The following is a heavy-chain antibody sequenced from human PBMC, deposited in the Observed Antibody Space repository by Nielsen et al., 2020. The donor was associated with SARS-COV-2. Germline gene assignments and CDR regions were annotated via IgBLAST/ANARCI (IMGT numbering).Heavy chain of an antibody. Sequence: ASVKVSCKASGYTFTSYGISWVRQAPGQGLEWMGWISAYNGNTNYAQKLQGRVTMTTDTSTSTAYMELRSLGSDDTAVYYCARESLYYYGSGSYYDYWGQGTLVTVSS. CDR3: ARESLYYYGSGSYYDY. V-gene: IGHV1-18*04. CDR2: ISAYNGNT. D-gene: IGHD3-10*01. CDR1: GYTFTSYG. J-gene: IGHJ4*02.